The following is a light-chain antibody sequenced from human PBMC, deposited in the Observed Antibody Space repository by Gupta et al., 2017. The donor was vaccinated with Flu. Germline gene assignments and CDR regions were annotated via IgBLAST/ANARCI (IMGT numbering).Light chain of an antibody. V-gene: IGLV1-44*01. CDR1: HAHIGSNT. J-gene: IGLJ3*02. Sequence: HSVLSPPPSASATPGPRVTISCSASHAHIGSNTVNWYQQLPGTAPKLLVYSNDQRPSGVPDRFSGSKSGTSASLAISGLQAEDEADYYCAAWDDSRNGGVFGGGTKLTVL. CDR2: SND. CDR3: AAWDDSRNGGV.